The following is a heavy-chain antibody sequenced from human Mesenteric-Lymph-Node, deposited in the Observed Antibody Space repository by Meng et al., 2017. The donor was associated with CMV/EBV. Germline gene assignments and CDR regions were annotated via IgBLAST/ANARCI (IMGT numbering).Heavy chain of an antibody. Sequence: GESLKISCADSGFTFSSYAMHWVRQPPGKGLEWVAVISYHGNDKYYAESVKGRFTISRDNSKNTLYLQMNSLRAEDTAVYYCARDVLRADWYFDLWGRGTLVTVSS. V-gene: IGHV3-30-3*01. CDR1: GFTFSSYA. CDR3: ARDVLRADWYFDL. CDR2: ISYHGNDK. D-gene: IGHD3-16*01. J-gene: IGHJ2*01.